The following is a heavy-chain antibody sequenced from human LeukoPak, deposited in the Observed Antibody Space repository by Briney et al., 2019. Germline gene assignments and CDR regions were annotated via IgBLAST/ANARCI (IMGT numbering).Heavy chain of an antibody. J-gene: IGHJ4*02. D-gene: IGHD2-2*01. V-gene: IGHV3-23*01. CDR2: ISGSGGST. CDR1: GFTFSSYA. CDR3: AKDRIRYCSSTSCPQERDY. Sequence: GGSLRLSCAASGFTFSSYAMSWVRQAPGKGLEWVSAISGSGGSTYYADSVKGRFTISRDNSKNTLYLQMNSLRAEDTAVYYCAKDRIRYCSSTSCPQERDYWGQGTLVTVSS.